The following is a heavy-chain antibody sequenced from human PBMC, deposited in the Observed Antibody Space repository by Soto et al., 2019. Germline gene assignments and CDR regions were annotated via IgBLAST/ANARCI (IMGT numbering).Heavy chain of an antibody. CDR2: IKSKTDGGTK. Sequence: EVQLVESGGGLVKPGGSLRLSCAASGFTFSNAWMSWVRQAPGKGLEWVGRIKSKTDGGTKDYAAPVKGRFTISRDDSKNTLYLQMNSLKTEDTAVYYCTTVLLWFGELSFDYWGQGTLVTVSS. V-gene: IGHV3-15*01. CDR3: TTVLLWFGELSFDY. J-gene: IGHJ4*02. CDR1: GFTFSNAW. D-gene: IGHD3-10*01.